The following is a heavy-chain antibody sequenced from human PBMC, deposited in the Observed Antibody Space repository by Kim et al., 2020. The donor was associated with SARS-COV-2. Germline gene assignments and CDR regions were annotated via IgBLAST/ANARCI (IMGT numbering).Heavy chain of an antibody. CDR3: ARARAYADDSSGTGWFDP. CDR1: GGSISSGGYY. V-gene: IGHV4-31*03. D-gene: IGHD3-22*01. CDR2: IYYSGST. Sequence: SETLSLTCTVSGGSISSGGYYWSWIRQHPGKGREWIGYIYYSGSTYYNPSLKSRVTISVDTSKNQFSLKLSSVTAADTAVYYCARARAYADDSSGTGWFDPWGQGTLVTVSS. J-gene: IGHJ5*02.